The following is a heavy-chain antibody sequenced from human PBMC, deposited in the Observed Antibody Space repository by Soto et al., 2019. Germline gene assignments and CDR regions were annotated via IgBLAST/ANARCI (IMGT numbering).Heavy chain of an antibody. Sequence: EVQVLESGGGLVQPGGSLRLSCAATGFTFSDFAMSWVRQAPGKGLEWVSRIYGGGNGPHYADSVKGRVTTSRDNSKNTLYLQMNSLRAADTAVYYCAKMEGMDPWAYSFDYWGQGTLVTVSS. CDR1: GFTFSDFA. V-gene: IGHV3-23*01. D-gene: IGHD2-2*03. J-gene: IGHJ4*02. CDR2: IYGGGNGP. CDR3: AKMEGMDPWAYSFDY.